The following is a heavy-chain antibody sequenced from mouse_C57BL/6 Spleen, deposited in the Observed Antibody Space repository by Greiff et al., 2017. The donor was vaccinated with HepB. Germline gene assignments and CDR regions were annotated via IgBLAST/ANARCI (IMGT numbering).Heavy chain of an antibody. CDR3: ARGGIYYDAMEY. Sequence: VQLQQSGAELVKPGASVKISCKASGYAFSSYWMNWVKQRPGKGLEWIGQIYPGDGDTNYNGKFKGKATLTADKSSSTAYMQLSSLTSEDSAVYFCARGGIYYDAMEYWGQGTSVTVSS. CDR1: GYAFSSYW. J-gene: IGHJ4*01. V-gene: IGHV1-80*01. CDR2: IYPGDGDT. D-gene: IGHD2-1*01.